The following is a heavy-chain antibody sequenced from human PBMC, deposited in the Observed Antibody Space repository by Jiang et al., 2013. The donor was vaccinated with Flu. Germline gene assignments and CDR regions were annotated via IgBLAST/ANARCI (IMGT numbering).Heavy chain of an antibody. Sequence: FNRNWIGWVRQMPGKGLEWMGIIYPGDSDTRYSPSFQGQVTISVDKSISTAYLQWSSLKPSDTAMYYCARRGTAAAGTYGMDVWGQGTTVTVSS. D-gene: IGHD6-13*01. CDR1: FNRNW. CDR3: ARRGTAAAGTYGMDV. J-gene: IGHJ6*02. V-gene: IGHV5-51*01. CDR2: IYPGDSDT.